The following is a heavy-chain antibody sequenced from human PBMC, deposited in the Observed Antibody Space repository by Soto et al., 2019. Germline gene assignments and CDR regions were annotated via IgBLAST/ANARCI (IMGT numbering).Heavy chain of an antibody. CDR2: ISGIGTTI. V-gene: IGHV3-11*01. J-gene: IGHJ4*02. CDR3: APDRGYYVGHSSPLDY. D-gene: IGHD2-21*02. CDR1: GFGFNDYY. Sequence: KPGGSLRLSCAASGFGFNDYYMVWTRQAPGKGLEWISHISGIGTTIYYADSVKGRFTISRDNAKNSVYLQMNSLRAEDTAVYYCAPDRGYYVGHSSPLDYWGQGTLVTVSS.